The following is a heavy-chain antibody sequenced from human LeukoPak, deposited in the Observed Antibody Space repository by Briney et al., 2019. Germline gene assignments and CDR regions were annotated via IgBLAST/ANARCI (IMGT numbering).Heavy chain of an antibody. CDR2: IWHDGSKI. V-gene: IGHV3-30*02. D-gene: IGHD2-2*01. CDR3: AKSVIPTAYQGTYYMDV. CDR1: GFNFSNYG. Sequence: PGGSLRLSCGACGFNFSNYGMHWVRQAPGKGGEGGAFIWHDGSKIYYADSVKGRFTISRDSSKITLYLQTNSLRAEDTAVYYCAKSVIPTAYQGTYYMDVWGKGTTVIVSS. J-gene: IGHJ6*03.